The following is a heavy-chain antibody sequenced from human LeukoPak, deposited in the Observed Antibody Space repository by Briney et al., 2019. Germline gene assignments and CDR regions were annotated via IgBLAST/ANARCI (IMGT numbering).Heavy chain of an antibody. CDR2: IGSNGVNT. J-gene: IGHJ4*02. Sequence: GGSLRLSCTASGFTFSTYAMGWTRQAPGKGLEWVSGIGSNGVNTYYADSAKGRFTISRDNSKNTVYLQMNSLRAEDTAVYYCARDNWGPDYWGQGILVTVSS. CDR1: GFTFSTYA. V-gene: IGHV3-23*01. D-gene: IGHD7-27*01. CDR3: ARDNWGPDY.